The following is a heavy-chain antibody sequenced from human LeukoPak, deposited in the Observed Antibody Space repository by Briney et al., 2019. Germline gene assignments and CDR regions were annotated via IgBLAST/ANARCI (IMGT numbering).Heavy chain of an antibody. D-gene: IGHD5-18*01. CDR2: ISAGIGYT. CDR1: GFTFSSYG. V-gene: IGHV3-23*01. Sequence: GGSLRLSCVGSGFTFSSYGMSWVRQAPGKGLEWVSGISAGIGYTYYAGSVRGRFTISRDNSKNTLYLQMNSLRAEDTAVYYCAKTSGYSYSYGDYWGQGTLVTVSS. CDR3: AKTSGYSYSYGDY. J-gene: IGHJ4*02.